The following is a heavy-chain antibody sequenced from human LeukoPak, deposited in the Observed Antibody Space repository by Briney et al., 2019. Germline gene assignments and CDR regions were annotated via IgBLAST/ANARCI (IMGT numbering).Heavy chain of an antibody. D-gene: IGHD1-20*01. CDR3: AKDVVRNWKSGFDY. J-gene: IGHJ4*02. CDR2: ISGSGGST. CDR1: GFTFSSYA. Sequence: GGSLRLSCAASGFTFSSYAMSWVRQAPRKGLEWVTAISGSGGSTYYADSVKGRFTISRDNSKNTLYLQMNSLRAEDTAVYYCAKDVVRNWKSGFDYGGQGTLVTVSS. V-gene: IGHV3-23*01.